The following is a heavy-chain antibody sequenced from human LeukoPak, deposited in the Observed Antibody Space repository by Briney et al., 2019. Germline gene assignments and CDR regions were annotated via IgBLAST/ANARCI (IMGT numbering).Heavy chain of an antibody. CDR2: IRYDGSNK. CDR3: ARNRKYSSSNWFDP. D-gene: IGHD6-19*01. J-gene: IGHJ5*02. V-gene: IGHV3-30*02. CDR1: GFTFSSYG. Sequence: GGSLRLSCAASGFTFSSYGMHWVRQAPGKGLEWVAFIRYDGSNKYYADSVKGRFTISRDNSKNTLYLQMNSLRAEDTAVYYCARNRKYSSSNWFDPWGQGILVTVSS.